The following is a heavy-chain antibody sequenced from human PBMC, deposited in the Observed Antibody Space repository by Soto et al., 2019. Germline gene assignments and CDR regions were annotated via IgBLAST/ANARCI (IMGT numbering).Heavy chain of an antibody. V-gene: IGHV3-53*05. CDR1: GFTVSSYH. CDR2: IYSAGSA. CDR3: AKDGNSGSYYLFDY. J-gene: IGHJ4*02. D-gene: IGHD1-26*01. Sequence: PGGSLRLSCAASGFTVSSYHMSWVRQAPGKGLEWVSIIYSAGSADFADSVKGRFTISRDNSKNSLYLQMNSLRTEDTALYYCAKDGNSGSYYLFDYWGQGTLVTVSS.